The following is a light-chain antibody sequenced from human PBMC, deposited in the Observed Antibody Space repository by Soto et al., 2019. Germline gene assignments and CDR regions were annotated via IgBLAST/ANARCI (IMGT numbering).Light chain of an antibody. CDR3: QQYYSTPLT. Sequence: EIVMTHSPYSLAVSLGDMATSDXEPXXSFXYSSNNKDYLAWYQQKPGQPPKLLIYWASTRESGVPDRFSGSGSGTDFTLTISSLQAEDVAVYYCQQYYSTPLTFGGGTKVDIK. CDR1: XSFXYSSNNKDY. J-gene: IGKJ4*01. CDR2: WAS. V-gene: IGKV4-1*01.